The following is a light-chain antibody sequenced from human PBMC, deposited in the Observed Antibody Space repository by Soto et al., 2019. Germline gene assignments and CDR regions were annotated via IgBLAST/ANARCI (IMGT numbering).Light chain of an antibody. J-gene: IGKJ2*01. V-gene: IGKV1-27*01. CDR1: QGISNY. CDR2: GAS. Sequence: DTQMTQSPSSLSASVGDRVTITCRASQGISNYLAWYQQKPGKVPKLLIYGASTLQSGLPSRFSGSGSGTDFTLTISSLQPEDVATYYCQKYNSAPRTFGQGTKLEIK. CDR3: QKYNSAPRT.